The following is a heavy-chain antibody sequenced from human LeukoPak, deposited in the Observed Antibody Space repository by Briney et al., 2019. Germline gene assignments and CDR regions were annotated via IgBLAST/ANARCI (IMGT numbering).Heavy chain of an antibody. CDR2: INPNTGDT. V-gene: IGHV1-2*02. Sequence: ASVKVSCKASGYTFTGYYMFWVRQAPGQGLEWMGWINPNTGDTKYGQKFQGRVTLTRDTSMRTTYMELSSLRSDDTAVYYCARDERIRYGENHYPGLGYWGQGTLVTVSS. CDR1: GYTFTGYY. J-gene: IGHJ4*02. D-gene: IGHD4/OR15-4a*01. CDR3: ARDERIRYGENHYPGLGY.